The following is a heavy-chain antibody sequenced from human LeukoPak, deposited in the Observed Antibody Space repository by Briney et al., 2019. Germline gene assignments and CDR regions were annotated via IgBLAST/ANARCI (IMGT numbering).Heavy chain of an antibody. J-gene: IGHJ4*02. CDR1: GFTFSTYG. Sequence: GGSLRLSCAASGFTFSTYGMDWVRQAPGKGLEWVAFIRYDGRNKYYADSVKGRFTISRDNSKNTLYLQMKSLRAEDTAVYYCAKDRIIDYYGSGSYYAYDYWGQGTLVTVSS. CDR2: IRYDGRNK. D-gene: IGHD3-10*01. V-gene: IGHV3-30*02. CDR3: AKDRIIDYYGSGSYYAYDY.